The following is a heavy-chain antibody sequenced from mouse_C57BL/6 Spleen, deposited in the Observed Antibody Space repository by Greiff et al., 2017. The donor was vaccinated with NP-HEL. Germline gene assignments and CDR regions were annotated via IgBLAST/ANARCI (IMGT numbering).Heavy chain of an antibody. CDR1: GYTFTSYW. Sequence: QVQLQQPGAELVKPGASVKLSCKASGYTFTSYWMQWVKQRPGQGLEWIGEIDPSDSYTNYNQKFKGKATLTVDTSSSTAYMQLSSLTSEDSAVYYCARTPYGSSSAGFAYWGQGTLVTVSA. J-gene: IGHJ3*01. CDR3: ARTPYGSSSAGFAY. V-gene: IGHV1-50*01. CDR2: IDPSDSYT. D-gene: IGHD1-1*01.